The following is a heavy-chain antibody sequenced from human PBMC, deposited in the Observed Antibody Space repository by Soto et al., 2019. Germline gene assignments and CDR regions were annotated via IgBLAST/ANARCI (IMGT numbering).Heavy chain of an antibody. CDR2: IKQDGSEK. J-gene: IGHJ4*02. D-gene: IGHD5-12*01. CDR1: GFTFSSYW. Sequence: EVQLVESGGGLVQPGGSLRLSCAASGFTFSSYWMSWVRQAPGKGLEWVANIKQDGSEKYYVDSVKGRFTISRDNAKNSLYLQMNSLRAEDTAVYYCAREGYSGYDWGPDYWGQGTLVTVSS. CDR3: AREGYSGYDWGPDY. V-gene: IGHV3-7*01.